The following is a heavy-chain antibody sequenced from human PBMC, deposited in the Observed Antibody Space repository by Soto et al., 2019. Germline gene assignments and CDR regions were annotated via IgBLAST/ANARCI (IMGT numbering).Heavy chain of an antibody. V-gene: IGHV5-51*01. D-gene: IGHD3-22*01. Sequence: PGESLKISCKGSGYSFTSYWIGWVRQMPGKGLEWMGIIYPGDSDTRYSPSFQGQVTISADKSISTAYLQWSSLKASDTAMYYCARGYYYDSSGYYYHFFDYWGQGTLVTVSS. CDR2: IYPGDSDT. J-gene: IGHJ4*02. CDR3: ARGYYYDSSGYYYHFFDY. CDR1: GYSFTSYW.